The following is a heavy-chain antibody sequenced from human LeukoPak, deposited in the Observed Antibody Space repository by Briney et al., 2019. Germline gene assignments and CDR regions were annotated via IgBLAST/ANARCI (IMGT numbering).Heavy chain of an antibody. J-gene: IGHJ4*02. V-gene: IGHV4-59*01. D-gene: IGHD3-3*01. CDR3: ARASIFGVVRAIDY. Sequence: PSATLSLTCTDSGGSFSRYYWSWILQPPGKGLEWIGYIYYSGTTNYNPSLKSRLTISVDTSKNQFSLKLSSVTAADTAIYYCARASIFGVVRAIDYWGQGTLVTVSS. CDR1: GGSFSRYY. CDR2: IYYSGTT.